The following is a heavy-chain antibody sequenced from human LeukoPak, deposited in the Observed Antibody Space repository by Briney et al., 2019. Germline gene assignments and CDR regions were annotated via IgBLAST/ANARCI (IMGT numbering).Heavy chain of an antibody. V-gene: IGHV4-38-2*01. D-gene: IGHD3-3*01. CDR2: IYHSGST. CDR1: GYSISSGYY. CDR3: ARHDDFWSGWSFDY. Sequence: SQTLSLACAVSGYSISSGYYWGWIRQPPGKGLEWIGSIYHSGSTYYNPSLKSRVTISVDTSKNQFSLKLSSVTAADTAVYYCARHDDFWSGWSFDYWGQGTLVTVSS. J-gene: IGHJ4*02.